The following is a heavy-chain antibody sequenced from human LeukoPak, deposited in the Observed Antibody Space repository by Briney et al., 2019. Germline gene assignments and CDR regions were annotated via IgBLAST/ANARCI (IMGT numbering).Heavy chain of an antibody. Sequence: PGGSLRLSCAASGFTFSIYDMSWVRQAPGKGLEWVSSISATGGSTYYADSVKGRFTISRDNSKNTLYLQMNSLRAEDTAVYYCGKDPRHIYFYGGKGPLVTV. D-gene: IGHD3-9*01. CDR2: ISATGGST. CDR1: GFTFSIYD. V-gene: IGHV3-23*01. J-gene: IGHJ4*02. CDR3: GKDPRHIYFY.